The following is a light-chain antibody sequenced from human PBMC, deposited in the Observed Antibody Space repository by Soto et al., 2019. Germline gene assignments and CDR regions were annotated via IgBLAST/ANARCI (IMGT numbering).Light chain of an antibody. CDR2: HVS. CDR1: QSVRNT. CDR3: QQHYSWLFT. V-gene: IGKV3-11*01. Sequence: EIVLTQSPATLSLSPGERATLSCRASQSVRNTLIWYQQKPGQAPRLLIYHVSNRATGIPARFSGSGSETDFTVTISSVEPEDLAVYYCQQHYSWLFTFGQGTRLEIK. J-gene: IGKJ5*01.